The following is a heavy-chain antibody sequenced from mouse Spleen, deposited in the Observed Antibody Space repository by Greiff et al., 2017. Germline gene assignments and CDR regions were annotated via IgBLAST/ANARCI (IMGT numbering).Heavy chain of an antibody. D-gene: IGHD1-1*01. Sequence: EVKVEESGGGLVQPGGSMKLSCVASGFTFSNYWMNWVRQSPEKGLEWVAQIRLKSDNYATHYAESVKGRFTISRDDSKSSVYLQMNNLRAEDTGIYYCTGGSIYGSSFMDYWGQGTSVTVSS. V-gene: IGHV6-3*01. CDR3: TGGSIYGSSFMDY. CDR2: IRLKSDNYAT. CDR1: GFTFSNYW. J-gene: IGHJ4*01.